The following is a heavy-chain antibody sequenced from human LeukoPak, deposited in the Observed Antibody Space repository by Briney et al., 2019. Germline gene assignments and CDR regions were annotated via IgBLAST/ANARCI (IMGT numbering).Heavy chain of an antibody. CDR2: IRYDGSTK. V-gene: IGHV3-30*02. D-gene: IGHD7-27*01. CDR3: ARHVGISF. Sequence: GGSLRLSCAASEFTFSSYAMHWVRQAPGKGLEWVAFIRYDGSTKYYTDSVKGRFTISRDNSKNTMYLQMNSLRDDDTAIYYCARHVGISFWGQGTLVTVSS. CDR1: EFTFSSYA. J-gene: IGHJ4*02.